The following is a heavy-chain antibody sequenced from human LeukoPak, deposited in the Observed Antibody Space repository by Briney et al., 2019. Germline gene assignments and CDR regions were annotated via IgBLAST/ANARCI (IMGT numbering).Heavy chain of an antibody. Sequence: SETLSLTCAVYGGSFSGYYWSWIRQPPGKGLEWIGYIYYSGSTNYNPSLKSRVTISVDTSKNQFSLKLSSVTAADTAVYYCAREYGSGSYAFDYWGQGTLVTVSS. CDR1: GGSFSGYY. J-gene: IGHJ4*02. V-gene: IGHV4-59*01. CDR3: AREYGSGSYAFDY. D-gene: IGHD3-10*01. CDR2: IYYSGST.